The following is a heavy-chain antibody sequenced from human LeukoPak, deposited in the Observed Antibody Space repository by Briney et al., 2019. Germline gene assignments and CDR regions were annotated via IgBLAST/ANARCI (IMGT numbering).Heavy chain of an antibody. D-gene: IGHD1-26*01. CDR3: ASSGSHRFDY. Sequence: SETLSLTCAVYGGSFSGYYWSWIRQPPGKGLEWIGEINHSGSTNYNPSLKSRVTISVDTSKNQFSLKLSSVTAAGTGVYYCASSGSHRFDYWGQGTLVTVSS. V-gene: IGHV4-34*01. J-gene: IGHJ4*02. CDR2: INHSGST. CDR1: GGSFSGYY.